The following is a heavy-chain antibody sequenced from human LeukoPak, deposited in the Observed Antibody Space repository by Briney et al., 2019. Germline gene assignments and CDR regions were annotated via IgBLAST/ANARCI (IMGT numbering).Heavy chain of an antibody. Sequence: GGSLRLSCAASGFPFSSYAMSWVRQAPGKGLEWVSGISGSGGTTYYADSVKGRFTISRDNSKNTLYLQMNSLRAEDTALYYCAKDWLGTRGYFDYWGQGTLVTVSS. V-gene: IGHV3-23*01. J-gene: IGHJ4*02. CDR3: AKDWLGTRGYFDY. D-gene: IGHD6-19*01. CDR2: ISGSGGTT. CDR1: GFPFSSYA.